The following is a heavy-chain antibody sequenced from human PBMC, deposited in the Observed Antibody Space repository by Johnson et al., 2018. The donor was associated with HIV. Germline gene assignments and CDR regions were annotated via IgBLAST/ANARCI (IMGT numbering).Heavy chain of an antibody. Sequence: QMLLVESGGGVVQPGRSLTLSCAASGFTFSSYAMHWVRQAPGKGLEWVAIISYDGNNKYYTDSVKGRFTISRDNSKNTLYLQMNSLRAEDTAIYYCARPSVITTLTTTPWAFDIWGQGTMVTVSS. CDR3: ARPSVITTLTTTPWAFDI. V-gene: IGHV3-30*04. CDR2: ISYDGNNK. CDR1: GFTFSSYA. D-gene: IGHD4-17*01. J-gene: IGHJ3*02.